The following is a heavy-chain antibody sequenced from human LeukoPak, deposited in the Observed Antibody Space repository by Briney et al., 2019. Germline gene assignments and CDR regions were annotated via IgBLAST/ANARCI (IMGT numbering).Heavy chain of an antibody. CDR1: GGTFSSYA. D-gene: IGHD2-2*01. CDR2: IIPIFGTA. V-gene: IGHV1-69*13. CDR3: ARALGGRPGVVLPAEFDC. Sequence: ASVKVSCKASGGTFSSYAISWVRQAPGQGLEWMGGIIPIFGTANYAQKFQGRVTITADESTSTAYMELSSLRSEDTAVYYCARALGGRPGVVLPAEFDCWGQGTLVTVSS. J-gene: IGHJ4*02.